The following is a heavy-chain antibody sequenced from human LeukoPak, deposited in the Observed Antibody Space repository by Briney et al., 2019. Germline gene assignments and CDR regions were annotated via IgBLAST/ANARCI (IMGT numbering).Heavy chain of an antibody. V-gene: IGHV3-23*01. CDR2: IIGSGGTT. J-gene: IGHJ4*02. Sequence: GGSLRLSCAASGFSFSTYGMNGVRQAPGRGLEWVSAIIGSGGTTYYADSVKGRFTISRDNSKNTLYLQMNSLRAEDTAVYYCATYCTSTTCYAADDFWGQGTLVTVSS. CDR3: ATYCTSTTCYAADDF. D-gene: IGHD2-2*01. CDR1: GFSFSTYG.